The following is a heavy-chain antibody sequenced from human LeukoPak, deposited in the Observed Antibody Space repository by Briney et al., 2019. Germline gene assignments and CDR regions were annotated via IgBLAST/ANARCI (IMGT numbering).Heavy chain of an antibody. CDR2: IYQSGTT. CDR1: GDSISSGAYS. J-gene: IGHJ4*02. D-gene: IGHD5/OR15-5a*01. CDR3: ARDLRGELDY. V-gene: IGHV4-30-2*01. Sequence: SQTLSLTCAVSGDSISSGAYSWGWSRQPPGRGLEWIGYIYQSGTTYSNPSLKSRVTISADRSKNQFSLNLSSVTAADTAVYYCARDLRGELDYWGQGSLVTVSS.